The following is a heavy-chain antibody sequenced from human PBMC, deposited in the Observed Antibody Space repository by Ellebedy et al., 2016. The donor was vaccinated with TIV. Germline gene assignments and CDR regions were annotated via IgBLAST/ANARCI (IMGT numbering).Heavy chain of an antibody. J-gene: IGHJ4*02. CDR1: GFTFSSYA. CDR2: ISNTGGRT. Sequence: GESLKISCAASGFTFSSYAMSWVRQAPGKVLEWVSTISNTGGRTYYADSVEGRFTISRDNSKKTLYLQLNSLRAEDTAVYYYAKGRGGEPDSSAPRYYFDYWGLGTLVTVSS. V-gene: IGHV3-23*01. D-gene: IGHD3-22*01. CDR3: AKGRGGEPDSSAPRYYFDY.